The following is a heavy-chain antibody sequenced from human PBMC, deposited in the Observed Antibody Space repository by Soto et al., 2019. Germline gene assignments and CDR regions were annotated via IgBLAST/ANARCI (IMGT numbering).Heavy chain of an antibody. Sequence: QITLKESGPTLVKPTQTLTLTCTFSGFSLRSSGVGVGWLRQPPGKALEWLSLIYWDDDKRYSPSLKSRLTIAKETSKNQVVLALTNMDPVDTATYFCARRRDGAFDIWGQGTMVTVSS. CDR1: GFSLRSSGVG. CDR3: ARRRDGAFDI. CDR2: IYWDDDK. V-gene: IGHV2-5*02. J-gene: IGHJ3*02.